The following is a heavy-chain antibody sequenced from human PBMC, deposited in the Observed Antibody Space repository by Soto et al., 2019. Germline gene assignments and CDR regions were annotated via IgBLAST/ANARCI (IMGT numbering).Heavy chain of an antibody. CDR1: GFIFSDYY. CDR3: ASLPRVGGVLDY. J-gene: IGHJ4*02. V-gene: IGHV3-21*01. CDR2: ISSSSSYI. Sequence: GGSLRLSCATSGFIFSDYYMHWIRQAPGKGLEWVSSISSSSSYIYYADSVKGRFTISRDNAKNSLYLQMNSLRAEDTAVYYCASLPRVGGVLDYWGQGTLVTVSS. D-gene: IGHD3-16*01.